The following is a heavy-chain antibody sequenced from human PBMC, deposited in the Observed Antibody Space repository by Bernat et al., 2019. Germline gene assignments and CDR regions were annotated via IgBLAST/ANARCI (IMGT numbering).Heavy chain of an antibody. CDR1: GFTFSSYD. Sequence: DVQLLESGGGLVQPGGSLRLSCAASGFTFSSYDMHWVRQATGKGLEWVSAIGTAGDTYYPGSVKGRFTISRENAKNSLYLQMNSLRAGDTAVYYCARDSIAATSPSFDYWGQGTLVTVSS. J-gene: IGHJ4*02. CDR2: IGTAGDT. CDR3: ARDSIAATSPSFDY. D-gene: IGHD6-6*01. V-gene: IGHV3-13*01.